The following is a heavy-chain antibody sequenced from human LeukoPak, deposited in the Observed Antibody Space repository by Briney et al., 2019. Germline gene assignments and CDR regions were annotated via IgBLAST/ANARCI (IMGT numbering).Heavy chain of an antibody. Sequence: QPGRSLRLSCAASGFTFSSYGMYWVRQAPGKGLEWVAVIWYDGSNKYYADSVKGRFTISRDNSKNTLYLQMNSLRAEDTAVYYCAKGRLGGWLQFYFDYWGQGTLVTVSS. CDR3: AKGRLGGWLQFYFDY. V-gene: IGHV3-33*06. D-gene: IGHD5-24*01. J-gene: IGHJ4*02. CDR1: GFTFSSYG. CDR2: IWYDGSNK.